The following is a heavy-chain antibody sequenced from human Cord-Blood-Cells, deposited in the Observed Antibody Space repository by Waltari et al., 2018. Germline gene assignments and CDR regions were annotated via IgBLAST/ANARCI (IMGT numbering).Heavy chain of an antibody. CDR2: IIPIFGTA. CDR3: ARDPYCGGDCYYCDY. CDR1: GGTFSSYA. Sequence: QVQLVQSGAEVKKPGSSVTVSCMASGGTFSSYAISWVRQAPGQGLEWMGGIIPIFGTANYAKKFQGRVTITADESTSTAYMELSSLRSEDTAVYYCARDPYCGGDCYYCDYWGQGTLVTVSS. D-gene: IGHD2-21*02. V-gene: IGHV1-69*01. J-gene: IGHJ4*02.